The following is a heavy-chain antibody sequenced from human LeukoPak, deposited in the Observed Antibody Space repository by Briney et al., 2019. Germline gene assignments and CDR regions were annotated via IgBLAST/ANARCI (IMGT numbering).Heavy chain of an antibody. CDR3: ARYYDRSGYWSTPHFDY. CDR2: IQYCGST. CDR1: GDSVSGISFY. D-gene: IGHD3-22*01. J-gene: IGHJ4*02. Sequence: SETLSLTCTVSGDSVSGISFYWRWIRQPPGKGLHYIVYIQYCGSTNYKPSLKSPFTISVNTSKNQLSLKLSSVSAADTAVYYCARYYDRSGYWSTPHFDYWGQGTLVTVSS. V-gene: IGHV4-61*01.